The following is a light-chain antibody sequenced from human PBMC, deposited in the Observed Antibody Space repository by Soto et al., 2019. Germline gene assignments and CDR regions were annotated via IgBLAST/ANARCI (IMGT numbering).Light chain of an antibody. CDR2: AAS. J-gene: IGKJ1*01. V-gene: IGKV1-39*01. CDR3: QQSSNSSWT. CDR1: QSIRSY. Sequence: DIQMTQSPSSLSASVGDRVTITCRARQSIRSYLNWYQQRPGRAPNLLIYAASNLESGVPLRFSGSGSGTDFSLTISRLQPEDCAIYYCQQSSNSSWTFGPGTKVEIK.